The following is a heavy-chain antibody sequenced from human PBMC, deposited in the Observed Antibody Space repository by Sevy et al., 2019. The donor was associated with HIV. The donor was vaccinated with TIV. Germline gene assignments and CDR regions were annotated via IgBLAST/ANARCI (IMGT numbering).Heavy chain of an antibody. CDR2: VYYTGKT. V-gene: IGHV4-59*01. Sequence: SETLSLTCNVSGVSITRSYWNWIRQTPGMGLEWIAFVYYTGKTNYNPSLKSRVTVSLDTSKSQFSLKLSSVTAADTAVYYCARGGAGRQFDYYYYMDVWGKRTTVTVSS. CDR1: GVSITRSY. CDR3: ARGGAGRQFDYYYYMDV. J-gene: IGHJ6*03. D-gene: IGHD6-6*01.